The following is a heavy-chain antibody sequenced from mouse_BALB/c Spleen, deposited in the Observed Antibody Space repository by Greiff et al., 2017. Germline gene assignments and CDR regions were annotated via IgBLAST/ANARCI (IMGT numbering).Heavy chain of an antibody. CDR2: ISSGGST. J-gene: IGHJ2*01. V-gene: IGHV5-6-5*01. Sequence: DVKLVESGGGLVKPGGSLKLSCAASGFTFSSYAMSWVRQTPEKRLEWVASISSGGSTYYPDSVKGRFTISRDNARNILYLQMSSLRSEDTAMYYCAREGNYFDYWGQGTTLTVSS. CDR3: AREGNYFDY. CDR1: GFTFSSYA.